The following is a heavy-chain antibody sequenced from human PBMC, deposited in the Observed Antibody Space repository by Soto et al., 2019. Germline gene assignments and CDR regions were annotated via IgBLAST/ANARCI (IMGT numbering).Heavy chain of an antibody. CDR2: ISSSGSTI. CDR3: AREERGSSFYVHLYYYYMDV. J-gene: IGHJ6*03. V-gene: IGHV3-11*01. CDR1: GFTFSDYY. D-gene: IGHD6-6*01. Sequence: GGSLRLSCAASGFTFSDYYMSWIRQAPGKGLEWVSYISSSGSTIYYADSVKGRFTISRDNAKNSLYLQMNSLRAEDTAVYYCAREERGSSFYVHLYYYYMDVWGKGTTVTVSS.